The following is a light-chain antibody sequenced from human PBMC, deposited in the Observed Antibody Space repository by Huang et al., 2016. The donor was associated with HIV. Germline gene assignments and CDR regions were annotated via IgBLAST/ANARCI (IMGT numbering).Light chain of an antibody. Sequence: DIQMTQSPSSLSASLGDRVTITCLASQSIDSYLTLYQQQPGKAPKLLIYAASTLRSRVPSRFAGSGSGTYCTLTVSRLQPEDFATYSCQQSYSTPRTFGQGTKVEIK. J-gene: IGKJ1*01. CDR3: QQSYSTPRT. V-gene: IGKV1-39*01. CDR2: AAS. CDR1: QSIDSY.